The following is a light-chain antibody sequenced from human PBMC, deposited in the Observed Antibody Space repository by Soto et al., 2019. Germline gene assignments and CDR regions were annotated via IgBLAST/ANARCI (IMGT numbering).Light chain of an antibody. V-gene: IGLV2-14*01. CDR3: CSYTRSTPYV. Sequence: QSALTQPASVSGSPGQSITISCTGTSSDVGGYNYVSWYQQHPGKAPKLIIYAVTNRPSGVSIRFSGSKSGNTASLTISGLQAEDEADYYCCSYTRSTPYVFGHRTKLTV. J-gene: IGLJ1*01. CDR2: AVT. CDR1: SSDVGGYNY.